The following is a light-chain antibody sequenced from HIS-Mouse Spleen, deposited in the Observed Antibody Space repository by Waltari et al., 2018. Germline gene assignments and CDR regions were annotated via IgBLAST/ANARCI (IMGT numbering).Light chain of an antibody. J-gene: IGLJ3*02. V-gene: IGLV2-23*01. Sequence: QSALTQPASVSGSPGQSITISCTGTSSDVGSYNLVSWYQQHPGKAPKLMIYEGSKRPSGVSNRFSGSKSGNTASLTISGLQAEDEADYYCQSADSSGTYGVFGGGTKLTVL. CDR1: SSDVGSYNL. CDR2: EGS. CDR3: QSADSSGTYGV.